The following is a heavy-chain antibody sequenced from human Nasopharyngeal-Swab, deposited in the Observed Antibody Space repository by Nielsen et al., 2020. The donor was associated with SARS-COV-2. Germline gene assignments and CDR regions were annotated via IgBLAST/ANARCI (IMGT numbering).Heavy chain of an antibody. CDR1: GGSISSGDYY. D-gene: IGHD3-22*01. CDR2: IYYSGST. V-gene: IGHV4-30-4*01. Sequence: SETLSLTSTVSGGSISSGDYYWSWIRQPPGKGLEWIGYIYYSGSTYYNPSHKSRVTISVDTSKNQFSLKLSSVTAADTAVYYCARGSTYYYDSTLSEIDYWGQGTLVTVSS. J-gene: IGHJ4*02. CDR3: ARGSTYYYDSTLSEIDY.